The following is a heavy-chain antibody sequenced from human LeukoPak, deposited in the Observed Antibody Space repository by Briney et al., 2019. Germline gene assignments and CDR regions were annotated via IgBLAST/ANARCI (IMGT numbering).Heavy chain of an antibody. CDR1: GFTCSSYW. CDR3: ARIRRGWSQNWDY. Sequence: GGSLRLSCAASGFTCSSYWMSWVREAPGKGLEWVANIKQDGSEKYYVDSVKGRFTISRDNAKNSLYLQMNSLRAEDTAVYYCARIRRGWSQNWDYWGQGTLVTVSS. V-gene: IGHV3-7*01. D-gene: IGHD6-19*01. CDR2: IKQDGSEK. J-gene: IGHJ4*02.